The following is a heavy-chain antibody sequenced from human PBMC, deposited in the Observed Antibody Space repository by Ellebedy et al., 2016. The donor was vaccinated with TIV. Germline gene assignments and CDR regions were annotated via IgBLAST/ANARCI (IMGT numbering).Heavy chain of an antibody. Sequence: GESLKISCAASGFTFSSYAMSWVRQAPGKRLEWVSSISGNGGRTDYADSVKGRFTISRDNSNNSLYLQMNSLRAEDTAVYYCAKGSQWLGRTCFDYWGQGTLVTVSS. D-gene: IGHD6-19*01. CDR1: GFTFSSYA. V-gene: IGHV3-23*01. CDR3: AKGSQWLGRTCFDY. J-gene: IGHJ4*02. CDR2: ISGNGGRT.